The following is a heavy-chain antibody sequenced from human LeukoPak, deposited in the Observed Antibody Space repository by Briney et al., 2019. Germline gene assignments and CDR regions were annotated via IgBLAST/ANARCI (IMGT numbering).Heavy chain of an antibody. V-gene: IGHV3-23*01. CDR3: ARVIFRASCQELCYYYYYMDV. CDR1: GFTFSSYG. J-gene: IGHJ6*03. Sequence: PGGTLRLSCAASGFTFSSYGMSWVRQAPGKGLEWVSAISGSGGSTYYADSVKGRFTISRDNAKNSLYLQMNSLRAEDTAVYYCARVIFRASCQELCYYYYYMDVWGKGTTVTVSS. CDR2: ISGSGGST. D-gene: IGHD3-10*01.